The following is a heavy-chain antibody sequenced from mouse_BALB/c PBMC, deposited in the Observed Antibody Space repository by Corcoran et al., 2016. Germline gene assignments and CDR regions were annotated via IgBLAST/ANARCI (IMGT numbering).Heavy chain of an antibody. CDR3: ARANHFDY. CDR2: IDPANGNT. Sequence: EVQLQQSGAELVKPGASVKLSCTASGFNIKDTYMHWVKQRPEQGLEWIGRIDPANGNTKYDPKFQGKATITADTSSNTVYLQLSSLTSEDTAVYYCARANHFDYWGQGTTLTVSS. D-gene: IGHD4-1*01. J-gene: IGHJ2*01. V-gene: IGHV14-3*02. CDR1: GFNIKDTY.